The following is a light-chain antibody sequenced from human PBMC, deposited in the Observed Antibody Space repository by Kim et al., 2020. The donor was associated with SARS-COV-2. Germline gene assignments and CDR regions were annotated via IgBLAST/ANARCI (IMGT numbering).Light chain of an antibody. CDR2: SNN. J-gene: IGLJ1*01. CDR1: SSNIGSNT. V-gene: IGLV1-44*01. Sequence: GPRVTISCSGSSSNIGSNTVNWYQHLPGTAPKLLIYSNNQRPSGVPPRFSGSKSGTSASLAISGLQSEDEADYYCAPWDDSLNGPVFGTGTKVTVL. CDR3: APWDDSLNGPV.